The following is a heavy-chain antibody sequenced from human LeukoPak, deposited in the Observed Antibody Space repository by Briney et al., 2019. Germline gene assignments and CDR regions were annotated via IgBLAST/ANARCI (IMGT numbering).Heavy chain of an antibody. CDR3: ASMVRGVMFDY. V-gene: IGHV3-48*03. Sequence: PGGSLRLSCAASGFTFSTYDMNWVRQAPGKGLEWVSFISNSGSIIKYADSVKGRFTISRDNAENSLYLQMNSLRAEDTAVYYCASMVRGVMFDYWGQGTLVTVSS. CDR2: ISNSGSII. CDR1: GFTFSTYD. J-gene: IGHJ4*02. D-gene: IGHD3-10*01.